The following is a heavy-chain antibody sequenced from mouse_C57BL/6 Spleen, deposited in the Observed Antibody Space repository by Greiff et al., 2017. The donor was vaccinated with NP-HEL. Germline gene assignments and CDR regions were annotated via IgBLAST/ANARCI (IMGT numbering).Heavy chain of an antibody. CDR3: ARFDGYYGY. CDR2: IYPSDSET. Sequence: VQLQQPGAELVRPGSSVKLSCKASGYTFTSYWMDWVKQRPGQGLEWIGNIYPSDSETHYNQKFKDKATLTVDKSSSTAYMQLSSLTSEDSAVYYCARFDGYYGYWGQGTLVTVSA. CDR1: GYTFTSYW. V-gene: IGHV1-61*01. D-gene: IGHD2-3*01. J-gene: IGHJ3*01.